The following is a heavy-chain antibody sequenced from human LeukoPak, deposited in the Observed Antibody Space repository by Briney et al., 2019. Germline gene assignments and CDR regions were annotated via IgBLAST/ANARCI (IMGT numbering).Heavy chain of an antibody. J-gene: IGHJ4*02. Sequence: HPGGSLRLSCAASGFTFSAHWMSWVRQAPGKGLEWVANIKEDGSEKFYVDSVKGRFTISRDNAKNSLSLQMNSLRAEDTAVYYCARDLYSQYWGQGTLVTVSS. CDR2: IKEDGSEK. CDR1: GFTFSAHW. CDR3: ARDLYSQY. D-gene: IGHD2-21*01. V-gene: IGHV3-7*01.